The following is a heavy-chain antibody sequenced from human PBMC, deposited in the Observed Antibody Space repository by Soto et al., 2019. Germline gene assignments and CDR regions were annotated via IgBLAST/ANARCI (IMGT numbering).Heavy chain of an antibody. CDR3: ARVGSSCDSGGCYYYYGLGV. CDR2: IYYSGST. D-gene: IGHD1-26*01. V-gene: IGHV4-61*01. CDR1: GDSVGNGPYY. J-gene: IGHJ6*02. Sequence: QVRLQESGPGLVKPSETQSLSCLVSGDSVGNGPYYWSWIRQSPGEGLEWIAYIYYSGSTNVNPSLESRVNISIDMSKNQFLLELRSVTAADAAVYFCARVGSSCDSGGCYYYYGLGVWGQGTTVAISS.